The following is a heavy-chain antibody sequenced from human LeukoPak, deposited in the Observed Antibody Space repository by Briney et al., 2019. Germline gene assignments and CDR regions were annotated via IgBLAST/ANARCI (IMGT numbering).Heavy chain of an antibody. Sequence: SETLSLTCAVYGGSFSGYYWSWIRQPPGKGLEWIGEINHSGSTNYNPSLKSRVTISVDTSKNQFSLKLSSVTAADTAVYYCAREPLWFRGRYFDYRGQGTLVTVSS. CDR1: GGSFSGYY. J-gene: IGHJ4*02. V-gene: IGHV4-34*01. CDR2: INHSGST. D-gene: IGHD3-10*01. CDR3: AREPLWFRGRYFDY.